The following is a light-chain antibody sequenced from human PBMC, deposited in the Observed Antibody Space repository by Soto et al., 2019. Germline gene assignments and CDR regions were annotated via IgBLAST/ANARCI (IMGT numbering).Light chain of an antibody. CDR2: KAS. V-gene: IGKV1-5*03. J-gene: IGKJ1*01. CDR3: QHYNSYLWA. CDR1: QSVSIW. Sequence: DVQMTQSPSTLSASVGDRVTITCRASQSVSIWLAWYQQKPGKAPKLRIYKASSLESGAPSRFSGSGSGAEFTLTISSLQPDDFATYYCQHYNSYLWAFGQGTKVEIK.